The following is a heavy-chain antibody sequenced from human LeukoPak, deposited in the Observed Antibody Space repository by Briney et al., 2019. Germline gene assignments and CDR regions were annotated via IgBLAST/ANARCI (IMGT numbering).Heavy chain of an antibody. Sequence: PSETLSLTCTVSGDSISSYYWSWIRQPPGKGLEWIGYVYDSGSTNYNPSLKSRVSISVDTSKNQFSLKLTSATAADTAVYYCARQADDYGDLRGGNWFDPWGQGTLVTVSS. J-gene: IGHJ5*02. CDR1: GDSISSYY. CDR3: ARQADDYGDLRGGNWFDP. D-gene: IGHD4-17*01. CDR2: VYDSGST. V-gene: IGHV4-59*01.